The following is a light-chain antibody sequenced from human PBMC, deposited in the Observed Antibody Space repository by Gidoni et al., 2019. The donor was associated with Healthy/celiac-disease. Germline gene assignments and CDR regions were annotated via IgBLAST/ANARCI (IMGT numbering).Light chain of an antibody. CDR1: QSLSSY. CDR3: QQSYSTPLT. J-gene: IGKJ4*01. V-gene: IGKV1-39*01. Sequence: DIQMTQSPSSLSASVGDRVTLTCRASQSLSSYLNGYQQKPGTAPKLLIYAASSLQSGVPSRFSGSGSGTDFTLTISSLHPEDFATYYCQQSYSTPLTFGGGTKVEIK. CDR2: AAS.